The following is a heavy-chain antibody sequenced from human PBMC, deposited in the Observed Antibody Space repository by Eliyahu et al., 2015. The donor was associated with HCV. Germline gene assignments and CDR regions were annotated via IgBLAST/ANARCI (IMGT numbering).Heavy chain of an antibody. D-gene: IGHD3-3*01. CDR3: ARRTRXEWRNMDI. CDR1: GGSISSSSYY. V-gene: IGHV4-39*01. J-gene: IGHJ6*02. Sequence: QLQLQESGPGLVKPSETLSLTCTVXGGSISSSSYYWGWIRQPPGKGLEWIGSIYYSGSTYYNPSLKSRVTISVDTSKNQFSLKLSSVTAADTAVYYCARRTRXEWRNMDIWGQGTTVTVSS. CDR2: IYYSGST.